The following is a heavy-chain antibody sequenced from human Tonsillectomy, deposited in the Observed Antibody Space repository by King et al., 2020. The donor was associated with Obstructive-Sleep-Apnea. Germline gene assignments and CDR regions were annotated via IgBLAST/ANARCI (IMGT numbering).Heavy chain of an antibody. D-gene: IGHD6-19*01. CDR1: GFTFSSYS. CDR3: ARDRSSGVYGMDV. J-gene: IGHJ6*02. V-gene: IGHV3-21*01. Sequence: VQLVESGGGLVKPGGSLRLSCAASGFTFSSYSMNWVRQAPGKGLEWVSSISSSSSYIYYADSVKGRFPISRDNAKNSLYLQMNSLRAEDTAVYYCARDRSSGVYGMDVWGQGTTVTVSS. CDR2: ISSSSSYI.